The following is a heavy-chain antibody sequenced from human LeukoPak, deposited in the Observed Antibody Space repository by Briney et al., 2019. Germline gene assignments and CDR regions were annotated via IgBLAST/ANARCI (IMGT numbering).Heavy chain of an antibody. CDR2: IYYSGST. CDR3: ARSDYSNFWGHFDY. D-gene: IGHD4-11*01. CDR1: GGSISSYY. Sequence: PSETLSLTCTVSGGSISSYYWSWIRQPPGKGLEWIGYIYYSGSTNYNPSLKSRVTISVDTSKNQFSLKQSSVTAADTAVYYCARSDYSNFWGHFDYWGQGTLVTVSS. J-gene: IGHJ4*02. V-gene: IGHV4-59*01.